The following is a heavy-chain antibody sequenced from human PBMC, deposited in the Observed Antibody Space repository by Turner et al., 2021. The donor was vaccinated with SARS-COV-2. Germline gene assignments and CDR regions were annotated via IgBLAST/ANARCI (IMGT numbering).Heavy chain of an antibody. V-gene: IGHV3-30*18. CDR1: GFTFSSYG. D-gene: IGHD3-10*01. CDR3: ANLWFGELSTDY. Sequence: QVQLVESGGGVVQPGRSLRLSCAASGFTFSSYGMPWVRQAPGKGLEWVEVKSYDGSNKYYADSVKGRFTISRDNSKNTLYLQMNSLRAEDTAVYYCANLWFGELSTDYWGQGTLVTVSS. CDR2: KSYDGSNK. J-gene: IGHJ4*02.